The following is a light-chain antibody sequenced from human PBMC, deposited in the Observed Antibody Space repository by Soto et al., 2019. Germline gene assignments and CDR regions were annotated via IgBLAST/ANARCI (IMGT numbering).Light chain of an antibody. J-gene: IGKJ5*01. Sequence: EIVLTQSPATLSLSPGERATLSCRASQSISNYLAWYQQKPGQAPRLLIYDASNRATGIQARFSGIGSGTEFSLTIRRLEPDEFALYDCQHRSNSPHFGQGTRVEIK. CDR3: QHRSNSPH. CDR1: QSISNY. V-gene: IGKV3-11*01. CDR2: DAS.